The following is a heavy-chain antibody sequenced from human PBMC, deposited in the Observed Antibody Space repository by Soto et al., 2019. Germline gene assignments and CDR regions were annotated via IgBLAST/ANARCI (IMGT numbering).Heavy chain of an antibody. Sequence: GGSLRLSCAASGFSFVNYAMNWVRQAPGKGLEWVSGLSGSGTSTYYADSVKGRFTISRDNSRDTLFLQMNSLAADDTAVYYCAKATTNGGWFNPFDSWGQGALVTVSS. V-gene: IGHV3-23*01. J-gene: IGHJ4*02. CDR2: LSGSGTST. CDR1: GFSFVNYA. CDR3: AKATTNGGWFNPFDS. D-gene: IGHD6-19*01.